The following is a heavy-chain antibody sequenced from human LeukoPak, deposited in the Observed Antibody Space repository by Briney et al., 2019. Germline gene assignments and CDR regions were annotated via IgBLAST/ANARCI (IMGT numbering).Heavy chain of an antibody. J-gene: IGHJ4*02. V-gene: IGHV4-59*01. CDR1: GGSISSYY. CDR3: ASGGSAWYFDY. CDR2: IYYSGST. D-gene: IGHD2-15*01. Sequence: SETLSLTCTVSGGSISSYYWSWIRQPPGKGLEWIGYIYYSGSTNSNPSLKSRVTISVDTSKNQFSLKLSSVTAADTAVYYCASGGSAWYFDYWGQGTLVTVSS.